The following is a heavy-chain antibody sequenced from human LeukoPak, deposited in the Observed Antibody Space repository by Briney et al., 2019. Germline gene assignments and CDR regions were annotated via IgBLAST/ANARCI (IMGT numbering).Heavy chain of an antibody. CDR1: GFPFSSYG. D-gene: IGHD5-18*01. V-gene: IGHV3-30*03. CDR2: ISNDGNNK. Sequence: GMSLRLSCAASGFPFSSYGMHWVRQAPGKGLEWVAAISNDGNNKFYADSVKGRSTISRDNPKNTMNLQMNSLRAEDTAVYYCARVSGYSYGYRSLFDYWGQGTLVTVSS. J-gene: IGHJ4*02. CDR3: ARVSGYSYGYRSLFDY.